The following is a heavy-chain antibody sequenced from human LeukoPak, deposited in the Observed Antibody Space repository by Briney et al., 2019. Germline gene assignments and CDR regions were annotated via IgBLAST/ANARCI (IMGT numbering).Heavy chain of an antibody. J-gene: IGHJ4*02. CDR2: IYYSGST. Sequence: SETLSLTCTVSGGSISSYYWSWIRQPPGKGLEWIGYIYYSGSTNYNPSLKSRVTISVDTSKNQFSLKLSSVTAADTAVYCCARGTVTTTFDYWGQGTLVTVSS. CDR1: GGSISSYY. CDR3: ARGTVTTTFDY. D-gene: IGHD4-17*01. V-gene: IGHV4-59*01.